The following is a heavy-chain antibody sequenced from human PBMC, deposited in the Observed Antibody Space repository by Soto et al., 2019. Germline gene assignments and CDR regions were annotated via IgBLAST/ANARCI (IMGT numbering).Heavy chain of an antibody. D-gene: IGHD6-13*01. J-gene: IGHJ5*02. CDR1: GFTFSSYG. CDR2: ISYDGSNK. V-gene: IGHV3-30*18. CDR3: AKEPLAAALYNWFDP. Sequence: QVQLVESGGGVVQPGRSLRLSCAASGFTFSSYGMHWVRQAPGKGLEWVAVISYDGSNKYYADSVKGRFTISRDNSKNTLYLQMNSLTAEDTAVYYCAKEPLAAALYNWFDPWGQGTLVTVSS.